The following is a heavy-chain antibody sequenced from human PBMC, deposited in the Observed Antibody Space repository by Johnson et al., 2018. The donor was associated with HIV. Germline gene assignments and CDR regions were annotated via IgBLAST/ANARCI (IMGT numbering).Heavy chain of an antibody. J-gene: IGHJ3*02. D-gene: IGHD3-16*02. CDR1: GFTFDEYG. CDR3: AKDPTPWGSYPLDAFDI. CDR2: IRYDGSNK. V-gene: IGHV3-30*02. Sequence: VQLVESGGGVVRPGGSLRVSCVASGFTFDEYGMSWVRHAPGKGLEWVAFIRYDGSNKYYADSVKGRFTISRDNSKNTLYVQMNSLRVEDTAVYYCAKDPTPWGSYPLDAFDIWGQGTMVTVSS.